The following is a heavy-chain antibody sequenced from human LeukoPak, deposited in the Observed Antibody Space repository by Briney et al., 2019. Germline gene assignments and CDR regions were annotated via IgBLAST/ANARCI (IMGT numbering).Heavy chain of an antibody. CDR1: GFTFSSYA. Sequence: PGRSLRLSCAASGFTFSSYAMHWVRQAPGKELEWVAVISYDGSNKYYADSVKGRFTISRDNSKNTLYLQMNSLRAEDTAVYYCARFEGRQTYYYDSSGSILGAFDIWGQGTMVTVSS. CDR2: ISYDGSNK. J-gene: IGHJ3*02. V-gene: IGHV3-30*14. CDR3: ARFEGRQTYYYDSSGSILGAFDI. D-gene: IGHD3-22*01.